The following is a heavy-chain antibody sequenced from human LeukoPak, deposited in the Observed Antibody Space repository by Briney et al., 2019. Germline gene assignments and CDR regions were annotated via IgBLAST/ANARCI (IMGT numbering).Heavy chain of an antibody. CDR1: RFTFSNYW. D-gene: IGHD1-1*01. Sequence: PGGSLRLSCEGSRFTFSNYWVGWDRQAPGKGLEWVANIKDDGSQKNYIDSVKGRFTISRDNAKASVFLQMNSLNFEDSGVYFCARRNAGTGWSFDLWGQGTLVTVSS. CDR2: IKDDGSQK. J-gene: IGHJ4*02. CDR3: ARRNAGTGWSFDL. V-gene: IGHV3-7*01.